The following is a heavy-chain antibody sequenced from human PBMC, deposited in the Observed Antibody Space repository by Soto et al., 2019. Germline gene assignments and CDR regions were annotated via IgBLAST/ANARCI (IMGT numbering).Heavy chain of an antibody. J-gene: IGHJ4*02. CDR2: IGAARGP. D-gene: IGHD3-9*01. CDR3: ARDEGGYDILTGYYKAHHFDS. V-gene: IGHV3-13*05. Sequence: EVQLVESGGGSVQPWGSLRLSCTASGVTFSDYDMHWVRQGSGKGLEWVATIGAARGPYYTGCVEGRFTISRENARNSMFLQLTSVTVEDTAFYYCARDEGGYDILTGYYKAHHFDSWGQGVLVTVSS. CDR1: GVTFSDYD.